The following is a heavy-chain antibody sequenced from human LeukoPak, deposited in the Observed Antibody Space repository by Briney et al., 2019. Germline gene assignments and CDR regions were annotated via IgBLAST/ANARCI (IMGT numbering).Heavy chain of an antibody. CDR3: AREAFIYYYDSSGFDY. Sequence: SETLSLTCAVSGGSISSYYWSWIRQPAGKGLEWIGRIYTSGSTNYNPSLKSRVTMSVDTSKNQFSLKLSSVTAADTAVYYCAREAFIYYYDSSGFDYWGQGTLVTVSS. CDR2: IYTSGST. CDR1: GGSISSYY. J-gene: IGHJ4*02. D-gene: IGHD3-22*01. V-gene: IGHV4-4*07.